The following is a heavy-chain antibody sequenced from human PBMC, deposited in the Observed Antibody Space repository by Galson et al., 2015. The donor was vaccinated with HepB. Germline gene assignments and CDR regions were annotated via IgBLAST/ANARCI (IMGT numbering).Heavy chain of an antibody. D-gene: IGHD2-2*03. Sequence: SLRLSCAASTFIFSTYSMNWVRQAPGKGLEWLSYISSGSTTIDYADSVKGRFSISRDNAKNSLYLQMNSLRAEDTAVYYCARVDESPDYWGQGTLVTVSS. J-gene: IGHJ4*02. CDR3: ARVDESPDY. CDR1: TFIFSTYS. CDR2: ISSGSTTI. V-gene: IGHV3-48*04.